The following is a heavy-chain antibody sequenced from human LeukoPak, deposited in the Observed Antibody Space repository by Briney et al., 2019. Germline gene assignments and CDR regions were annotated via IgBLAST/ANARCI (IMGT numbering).Heavy chain of an antibody. CDR3: GRDLTRGRLGELSRIDY. V-gene: IGHV3-21*04. CDR2: ISSSSGYI. D-gene: IGHD3-16*02. Sequence: GGSLRLSCAASGFIFSSYSMNWVRQAPGKGLEWVSYISSSSGYIYYADSVKGRFTISRDNAKNSLYLQMNSLRAEDTAVYYCGRDLTRGRLGELSRIDYWGQGALVTVSS. CDR1: GFIFSSYS. J-gene: IGHJ4*02.